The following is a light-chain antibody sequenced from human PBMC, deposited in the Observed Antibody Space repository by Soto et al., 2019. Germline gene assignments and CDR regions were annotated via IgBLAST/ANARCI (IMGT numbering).Light chain of an antibody. CDR3: CSFAGSYSYV. Sequence: QSALTQPRSVSASPGQSVTISCTGTSSDVGRYDYVSWYQQHPGKAPKLIVYDVTERPSGVPDRFSGSKSGNTASLTISGLQAEDEADYSCCSFAGSYSYVXGTGTKVT. CDR2: DVT. V-gene: IGLV2-11*01. CDR1: SSDVGRYDY. J-gene: IGLJ1*01.